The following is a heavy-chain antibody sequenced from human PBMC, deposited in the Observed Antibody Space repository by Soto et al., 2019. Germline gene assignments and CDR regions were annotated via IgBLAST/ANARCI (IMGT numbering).Heavy chain of an antibody. D-gene: IGHD2-15*01. CDR1: VVSMSTSL. V-gene: IGHV4-59*01. CDR2: NSGTA. CDR3: VRWMVGGYLDN. J-gene: IGHJ4*02. Sequence: SETLSLTCSVSVVSMSTSLWAWVRQPPGKGLEWLGFNSGTAHYNPSLKSRLTVSLDTSKNQFSLKLTSVTPADTAVYFCVRWMVGGYLDNWGQGIPVTVSS.